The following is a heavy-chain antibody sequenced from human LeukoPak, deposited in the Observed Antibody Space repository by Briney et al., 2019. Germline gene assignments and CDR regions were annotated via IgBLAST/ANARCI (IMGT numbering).Heavy chain of an antibody. J-gene: IGHJ4*02. V-gene: IGHV3-33*01. CDR2: VRYDGSNK. CDR3: ARSPSGGIGFFLGEYYFDY. Sequence: PGRSLRLSCAASGFTFSSYGMHWVRQAPGKGLEWVAVVRYDGSNKYYADSVKGRFTISRDNSKNTLYLQMNSLRAEDTAVYYCARSPSGGIGFFLGEYYFDYWGQGTLVTVSS. D-gene: IGHD3-16*01. CDR1: GFTFSSYG.